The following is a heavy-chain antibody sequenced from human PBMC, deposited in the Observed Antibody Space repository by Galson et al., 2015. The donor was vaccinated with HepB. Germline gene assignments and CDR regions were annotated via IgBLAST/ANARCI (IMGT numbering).Heavy chain of an antibody. CDR2: ISGRGGNT. V-gene: IGHV3-23*01. CDR1: GFTFSSYA. Sequence: SLRLSCAASGFTFSSYAMSWVRQAPGKGLEWVSSISGRGGNTYYTDSVKGRFTISRDNSKKMVYLQMNSRRAEDTALYYCGKDPVRASYRPYGMDVWGQGTTVTVSS. CDR3: GKDPVRASYRPYGMDV. J-gene: IGHJ6*02. D-gene: IGHD5-18*01.